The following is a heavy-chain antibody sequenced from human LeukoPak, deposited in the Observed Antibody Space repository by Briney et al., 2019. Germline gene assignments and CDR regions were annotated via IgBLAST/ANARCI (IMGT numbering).Heavy chain of an antibody. D-gene: IGHD2-2*01. J-gene: IGHJ4*02. CDR3: ARDGIVVVPAAPDY. Sequence: GGSLRLSCAASGFTFSSYSMNWVRQAPGKGLEWVSSISSSSSYIYYADSVKGRFTISRDNAKNSLYLQMNSLRAEDTAVYYCARDGIVVVPAAPDYWGQGTLVTVSS. V-gene: IGHV3-21*01. CDR2: ISSSSSYI. CDR1: GFTFSSYS.